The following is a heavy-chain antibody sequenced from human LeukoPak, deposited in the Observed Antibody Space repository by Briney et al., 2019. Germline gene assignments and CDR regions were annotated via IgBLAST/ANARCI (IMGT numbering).Heavy chain of an antibody. D-gene: IGHD1-26*01. CDR3: ARDSTPPGIVGATRYDY. CDR2: IYTSGST. J-gene: IGHJ4*02. V-gene: IGHV4-4*07. Sequence: SETLSLTXTVSGGSISSYYWSWIRQPAGKGLEWIGRIYTSGSTNYNPSLKSRVTMSVDTSKNQFSLKLSSVTAADTAVYYCARDSTPPGIVGATRYDYWGQGTLVTVSS. CDR1: GGSISSYY.